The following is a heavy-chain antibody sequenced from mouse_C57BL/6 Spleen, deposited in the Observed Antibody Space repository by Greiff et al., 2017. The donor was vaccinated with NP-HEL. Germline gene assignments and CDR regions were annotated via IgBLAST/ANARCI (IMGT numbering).Heavy chain of an antibody. CDR1: GYTFTSYW. V-gene: IGHV1-55*01. CDR2: IYPGSGST. Sequence: QVQLQQPGAELVKPGASVKMSCKASGYTFTSYWITWVKQRPGQGLEWIGDIYPGSGSTNYNEKFKSKATLTVDTSSSTAYMQLSSLTSEDSAVYYCARLRSNYLYYAMDYWGQGPSVTVSS. J-gene: IGHJ4*01. CDR3: ARLRSNYLYYAMDY. D-gene: IGHD2-5*01.